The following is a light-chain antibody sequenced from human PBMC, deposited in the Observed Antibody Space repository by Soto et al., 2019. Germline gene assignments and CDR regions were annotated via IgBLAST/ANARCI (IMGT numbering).Light chain of an antibody. V-gene: IGLV1-51*01. J-gene: IGLJ2*01. CDR2: DNN. CDR1: SSNIGNNY. CDR3: GTWDSSLSALV. Sequence: QSVLTQPTSVSAAPGQKVTISCSGSSSNIGNNYVSWYQQLPGTAPKLLIYDNNKRPSGIPDRFSGSQSGTSATLGITGLQTGDEADYYCGTWDSSLSALVFGGGTKLTVL.